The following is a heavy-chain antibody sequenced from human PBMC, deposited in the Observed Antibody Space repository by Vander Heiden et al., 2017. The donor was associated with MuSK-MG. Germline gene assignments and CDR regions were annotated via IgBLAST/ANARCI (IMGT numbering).Heavy chain of an antibody. Sequence: EVQLVESGGGLIQPGGSLRLSCAASGFTVSSNYMSWVRQAPGKGLEWVSGSYSGGSTYYADSVKGRFTISRDNSKNTLYLQMNSLRAEDTAVYYCAREREGATSWFDPWGQGTLVTVSA. V-gene: IGHV3-53*01. D-gene: IGHD1-26*01. CDR1: GFTVSSNY. CDR2: SYSGGST. CDR3: AREREGATSWFDP. J-gene: IGHJ5*02.